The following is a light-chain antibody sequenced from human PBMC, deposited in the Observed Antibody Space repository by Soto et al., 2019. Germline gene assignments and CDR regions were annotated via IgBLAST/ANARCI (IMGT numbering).Light chain of an antibody. CDR2: WAS. Sequence: IVMTQSPDSLAVSLGERATINCKSSHSVFHNNENYVAWYQQKPGQPPKVLIYWASTRESGVPDRFSGSGSGTDFTLTISSLQAEDVAVYYCQQYYSSPLAFGGGTKVEIK. CDR3: QQYYSSPLA. CDR1: HSVFHNNENY. J-gene: IGKJ4*01. V-gene: IGKV4-1*01.